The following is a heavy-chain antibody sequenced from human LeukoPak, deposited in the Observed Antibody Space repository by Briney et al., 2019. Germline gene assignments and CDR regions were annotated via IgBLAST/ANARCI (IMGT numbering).Heavy chain of an antibody. CDR2: VHNSGSI. CDR3: ASLEGAKDVDV. D-gene: IGHD1-26*01. Sequence: PSETLSLTCTVCGFSINNFLWSCVGQSPGKGLEWLGRVHNSGSINYNPSLRGRVTVSVDTSKNQFSLQLNSVTAADTAVYYCASLEGAKDVDVWGTGTTVTVSS. CDR1: GFSINNFL. V-gene: IGHV4-4*07. J-gene: IGHJ6*04.